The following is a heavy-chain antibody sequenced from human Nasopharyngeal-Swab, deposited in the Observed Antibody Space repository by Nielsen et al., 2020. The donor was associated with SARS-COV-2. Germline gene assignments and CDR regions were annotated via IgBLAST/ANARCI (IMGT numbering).Heavy chain of an antibody. Sequence: GASLKISCAASGFTFSSYSMNWVRQAPGKGLEWVSSISSSSYIYYADSVKGRFTISRDNAKNSLYLQMNSLRAEDTAVYYCARDLGELPYYYYGMDVWGQGTTVTVSS. CDR3: ARDLGELPYYYYGMDV. D-gene: IGHD3-16*01. J-gene: IGHJ6*02. CDR1: GFTFSSYS. CDR2: ISSSSYI. V-gene: IGHV3-21*01.